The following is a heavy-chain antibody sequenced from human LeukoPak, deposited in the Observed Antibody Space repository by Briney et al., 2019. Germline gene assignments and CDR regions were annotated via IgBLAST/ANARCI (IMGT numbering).Heavy chain of an antibody. V-gene: IGHV3-33*01. CDR2: IWSDGSNK. CDR1: GFTFSSYG. Sequence: PGGSLRLSSAASGFTFSSYGMHWVRQTPGKGLEWVAVIWSDGSNKYYADSMKGRFTISRDNSKNTLYLQMNSLRAEDTAVYYCARGSGSFSGGFDYWGQGTLVTVSS. J-gene: IGHJ4*02. D-gene: IGHD1-26*01. CDR3: ARGSGSFSGGFDY.